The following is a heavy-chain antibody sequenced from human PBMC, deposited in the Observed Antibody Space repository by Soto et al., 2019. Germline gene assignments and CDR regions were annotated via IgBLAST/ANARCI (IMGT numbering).Heavy chain of an antibody. D-gene: IGHD2-15*01. V-gene: IGHV3-23*01. CDR1: GFTFNNYA. CDR3: AKAGYCNGVRCYFYDVDS. CDR2: ISGSGATP. J-gene: IGHJ4*02. Sequence: EVQLLESGGGLLQPGGSLRLSCSASGFTFNNYAMAWVRQAPGEGLEWVSGISGSGATPYYADSVKGRFTISRDNSKNTLFLPMNSLSAEDTAVYFCAKAGYCNGVRCYFYDVDSWGQGTLVTVSS.